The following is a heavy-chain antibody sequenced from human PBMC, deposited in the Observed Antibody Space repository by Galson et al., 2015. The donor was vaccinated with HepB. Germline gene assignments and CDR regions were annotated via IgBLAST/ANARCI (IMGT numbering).Heavy chain of an antibody. D-gene: IGHD3-3*01. CDR1: GYTFTSYG. Sequence: SVKVSCKASGYTFTSYGISWARQAPGQGLEWMGWISAYNGNTNYAQKLQGRVTMTTDTSTSTAYMELRSLRSDDTAVYYCARGDFWSGYYPYGMDVWGQGTTVTVSS. CDR2: ISAYNGNT. CDR3: ARGDFWSGYYPYGMDV. V-gene: IGHV1-18*04. J-gene: IGHJ6*02.